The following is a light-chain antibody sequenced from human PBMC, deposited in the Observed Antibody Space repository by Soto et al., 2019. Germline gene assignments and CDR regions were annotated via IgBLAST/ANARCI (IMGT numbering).Light chain of an antibody. V-gene: IGKV3-15*01. CDR3: HHYET. J-gene: IGKJ1*01. CDR1: QSINSF. CDR2: AAS. Sequence: EIVLTQSPGTLSLSPGERATLSCRASQSINSFLAWYQQKPGQAPRLLIYAASTRATGIPARFSGSGSGTEFTLTISRLEPEDFTVYYCHHYETFGQGTKVDIK.